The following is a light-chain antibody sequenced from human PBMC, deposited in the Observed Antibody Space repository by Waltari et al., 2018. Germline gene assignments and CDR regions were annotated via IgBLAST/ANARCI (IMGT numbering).Light chain of an antibody. J-gene: IGKJ5*01. Sequence: EIVMTQSPVTLSVSPGESATLSCRASQSISNTLAWYQQKPGQAPRLLIYGASTRATGIPASVSGSGSGTEFTFTISSMQSEDFAVYYCQQYNKWPITFGQGTRLEIK. CDR1: QSISNT. V-gene: IGKV3-15*01. CDR2: GAS. CDR3: QQYNKWPIT.